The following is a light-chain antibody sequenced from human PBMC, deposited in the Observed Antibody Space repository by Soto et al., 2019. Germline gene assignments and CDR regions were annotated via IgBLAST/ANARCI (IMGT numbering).Light chain of an antibody. Sequence: DIQMTQSPSSLSASVGDRVTITCRASQSISSYLNWYQQKPGKAPKLLIYAASSLQSGVPSRFSGSGSGTDFPLTISSLQPEDFATYYCQQSYSTPPTFGGGTKVEIK. J-gene: IGKJ4*01. CDR3: QQSYSTPPT. CDR1: QSISSY. CDR2: AAS. V-gene: IGKV1-39*01.